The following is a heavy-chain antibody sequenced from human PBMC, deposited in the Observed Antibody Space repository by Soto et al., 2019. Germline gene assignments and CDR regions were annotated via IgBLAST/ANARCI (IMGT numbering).Heavy chain of an antibody. CDR3: ARSYDFWSGYYKRTYWYFDL. CDR2: ISSNGGST. J-gene: IGHJ2*01. D-gene: IGHD3-3*01. Sequence: GGSLRLSCAASGFTFSSYAMHWVRQAPGKGLEFVSAISSNGGSTYYANSVKGRFTISRDNSKNTLYLQMGSLRAEDMAVYYCARSYDFWSGYYKRTYWYFDLWGRGTLVTVSS. CDR1: GFTFSSYA. V-gene: IGHV3-64*01.